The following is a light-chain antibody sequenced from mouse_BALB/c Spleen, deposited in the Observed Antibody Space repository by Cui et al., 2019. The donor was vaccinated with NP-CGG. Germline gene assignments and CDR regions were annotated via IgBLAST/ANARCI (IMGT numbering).Light chain of an antibody. Sequence: QAVVTQDSALTTSPGETVTLTCRSSTGAVTTSNYANWVQEKPDPLFTGLIGGTNNRAPGVPARFSGSLIGDKAALTITGAQTEDEAIYFCALWYSNHWVFGGGTKLTVL. CDR2: GTN. CDR1: TGAVTTSNY. CDR3: ALWYSNHWV. V-gene: IGLV1*01. J-gene: IGLJ1*01.